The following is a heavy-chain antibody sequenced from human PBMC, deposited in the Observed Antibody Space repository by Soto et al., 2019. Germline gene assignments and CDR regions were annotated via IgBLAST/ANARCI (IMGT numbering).Heavy chain of an antibody. CDR2: TTVSGGTT. Sequence: GGSLRLSCATSGFTFSSYAMSWVRQAPGKGLEWVSTTTVSGGTTYNADSVKGRFTISRDNDKNTLYLQMSSLRVDDTAVYYFVKGLVLRPVCDMEVGGLGTRVTVSS. D-gene: IGHD2-8*02. CDR1: GFTFSSYA. J-gene: IGHJ6*02. V-gene: IGHV3-23*01. CDR3: VKGLVLRPVCDMEV.